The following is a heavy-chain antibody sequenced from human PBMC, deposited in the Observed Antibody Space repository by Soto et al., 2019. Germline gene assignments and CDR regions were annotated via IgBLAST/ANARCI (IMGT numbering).Heavy chain of an antibody. CDR1: GFTLRSYW. CDR3: ARQDYSDYFYVDY. V-gene: IGHV3-74*01. D-gene: IGHD4-17*01. J-gene: IGHJ4*02. Sequence: GGSLRLSCTASGFTLRSYWMHWVRQVPGKGLVWVLRIKSDGSGASYADSVKGRFTITRDNAKNTLYLQMNSLRAEDTAVYYCARQDYSDYFYVDYWGQGSLVTVSS. CDR2: IKSDGSGA.